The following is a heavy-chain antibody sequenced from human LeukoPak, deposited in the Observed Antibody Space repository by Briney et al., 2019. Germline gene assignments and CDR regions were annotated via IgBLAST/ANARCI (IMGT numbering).Heavy chain of an antibody. D-gene: IGHD1-26*01. CDR1: GFTFSSYP. CDR2: ISYDGSNK. V-gene: IGHV3-30-3*01. Sequence: PGGSLRLSCAASGFTFSSYPMHWVRQTPGKGLEWVAVISYDGSNKYYADSVKGRFTISRDNSKNTLYLQMNSLRAEDTAVYYCARDVNSGSYYGDYYFDYWGQGTLVTVSS. CDR3: ARDVNSGSYYGDYYFDY. J-gene: IGHJ4*02.